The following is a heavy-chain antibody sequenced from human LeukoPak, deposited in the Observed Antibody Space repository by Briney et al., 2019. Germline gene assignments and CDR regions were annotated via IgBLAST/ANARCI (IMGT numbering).Heavy chain of an antibody. V-gene: IGHV4-4*09. CDR1: GASITSHY. J-gene: IGHJ4*02. D-gene: IGHD6-25*01. CDR2: IYSSGNT. Sequence: SEILSLTCTVSGASITSHYWDWIRQPPGKGLEWIGYIYSSGNTNYNPSLKSRVTMSVDTSKNQFSLKLSSVSAADTAVYYCASHAAWYFDNWGQGTLVTVAS. CDR3: ASHAAWYFDN.